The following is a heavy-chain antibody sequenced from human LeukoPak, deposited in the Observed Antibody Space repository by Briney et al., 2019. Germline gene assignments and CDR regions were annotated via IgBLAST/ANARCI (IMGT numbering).Heavy chain of an antibody. D-gene: IGHD6-19*01. J-gene: IGHJ4*02. V-gene: IGHV1-2*06. CDR3: ARVVYSSGWYEANTPDY. Sequence: GASVKVSCKASGYTFTGYYMHWVRQAPGQGLEWMGRINPNSGGTNYAQKFQGRVTMTRDTSISTAYMELSRLRSDDTAVYYCARVVYSSGWYEANTPDYWGQGTLVTVSS. CDR2: INPNSGGT. CDR1: GYTFTGYY.